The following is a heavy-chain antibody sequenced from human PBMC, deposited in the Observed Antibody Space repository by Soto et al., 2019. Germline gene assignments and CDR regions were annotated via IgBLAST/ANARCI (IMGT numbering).Heavy chain of an antibody. V-gene: IGHV2-5*01. CDR1: GFSLTTHEVG. CDR2: ISWNDER. Sequence: GPTLVNHTQTLTLTCTVSGFSLTTHEVGVGWIRQPPGKALEWLAFISWNDERRYSPSLKRRLTITKDTSKNQVVLTLTNVDPADTGTYFCAHRPPKYSTAWLAFDIWGQGTMGTVS. J-gene: IGHJ3*02. D-gene: IGHD5-18*01. CDR3: AHRPPKYSTAWLAFDI.